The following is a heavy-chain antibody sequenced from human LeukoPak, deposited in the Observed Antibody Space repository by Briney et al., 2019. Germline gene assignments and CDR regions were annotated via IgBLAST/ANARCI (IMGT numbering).Heavy chain of an antibody. Sequence: PGGSLRLSCAASGFTFDDYAMHWVRQAPGKGLEWVSLISWDGGSTYYADSVKGRFTISRDNSKNSLYLQMNSLRAEDTGLYYCAKDGGSRDGYNHPTDFDPWGQGTLVTVSS. V-gene: IGHV3-43D*03. J-gene: IGHJ5*02. CDR1: GFTFDDYA. D-gene: IGHD5-24*01. CDR3: AKDGGSRDGYNHPTDFDP. CDR2: ISWDGGST.